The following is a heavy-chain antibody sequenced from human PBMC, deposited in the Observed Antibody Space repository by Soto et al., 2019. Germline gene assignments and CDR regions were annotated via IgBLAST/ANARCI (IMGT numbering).Heavy chain of an antibody. CDR3: ARGALIPLRTPLGFDY. CDR2: MNPNSGNT. J-gene: IGHJ4*02. Sequence: QVQLVQSGAEVKKPGASVKVSCKASGYTFTSYDINWVRQATGQGLEWMGWMNPNSGNTGYAQKFQGRVTMTRNTSISTAYMELSSPRSEDTAVYYCARGALIPLRTPLGFDYWGQGTLVTVSS. V-gene: IGHV1-8*01. D-gene: IGHD2-21*01. CDR1: GYTFTSYD.